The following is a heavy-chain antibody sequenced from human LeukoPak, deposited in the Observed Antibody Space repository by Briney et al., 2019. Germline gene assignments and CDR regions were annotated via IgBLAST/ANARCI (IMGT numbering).Heavy chain of an antibody. J-gene: IGHJ5*02. CDR3: AREGGSGWYSGWFDP. V-gene: IGHV3-7*01. CDR2: IKKDGTEK. D-gene: IGHD6-19*01. Sequence: GGSLRLSCAASGFTFSSYWMSWVRQAPGKGLEWVANIKKDGTEKKYVDSVKGRFTISRANAKNSLYLQMNSLRAEDTALYYCAREGGSGWYSGWFDPWGQGTLVTVSS. CDR1: GFTFSSYW.